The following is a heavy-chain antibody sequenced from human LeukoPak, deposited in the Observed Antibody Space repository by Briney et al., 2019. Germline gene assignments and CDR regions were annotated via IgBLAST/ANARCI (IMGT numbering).Heavy chain of an antibody. CDR1: VGSISSNVYY. J-gene: IGHJ2*01. V-gene: IGHV4-31*03. CDR3: ARVLEGSSGQHWYFDL. D-gene: IGHD6-19*01. CDR2: MYYSGST. Sequence: SETLSLTRTLSVGSISSNVYYWSWTRQHPGKGLEWIMYMYYSGSTYYNPPLTSRVTISVATSKNQFSLRLSSVTAADTAVYYCARVLEGSSGQHWYFDLWGRGTLVTVSS.